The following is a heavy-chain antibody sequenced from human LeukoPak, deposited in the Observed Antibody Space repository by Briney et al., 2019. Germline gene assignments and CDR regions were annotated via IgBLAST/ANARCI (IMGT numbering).Heavy chain of an antibody. D-gene: IGHD3-22*01. CDR2: ISSSGSTI. Sequence: GGSLRLSCAASGFTFSSYAMHWVRQAPGKGLEWVSYISSSGSTIYYADSVKGRFTISRDNAKNSLYLQMNSLRAEDTAVYYCARGAVVVALGSDYWGQGTLVTVSS. CDR3: ARGAVVVALGSDY. J-gene: IGHJ4*02. V-gene: IGHV3-48*04. CDR1: GFTFSSYA.